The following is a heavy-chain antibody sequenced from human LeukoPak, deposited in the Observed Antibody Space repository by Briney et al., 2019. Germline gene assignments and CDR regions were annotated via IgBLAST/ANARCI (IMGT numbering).Heavy chain of an antibody. J-gene: IGHJ4*02. Sequence: PGGSLRLSCAASGFTFSSYAMHWVRQAPGKGLEWVAVISYDGSNKYYADSVKGRFTISRDNSKNTLYLQMNSLRAEDTAVYYCAREPQNYYDSSGYFAYWGQGTLVTVSS. V-gene: IGHV3-30*01. CDR2: ISYDGSNK. CDR3: AREPQNYYDSSGYFAY. D-gene: IGHD3-22*01. CDR1: GFTFSSYA.